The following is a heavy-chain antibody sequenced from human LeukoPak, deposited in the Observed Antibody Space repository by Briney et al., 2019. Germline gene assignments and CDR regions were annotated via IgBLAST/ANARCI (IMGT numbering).Heavy chain of an antibody. CDR1: GYSFTDYS. D-gene: IGHD6-13*01. Sequence: GASVKVSCKASGYSFTDYSMHWVRQAPGQGLEWMGWINPNSGGTDYAQEFRGRVTMTRDTSISTAYMELSRLRSDDTAVYYCARIAIPGRHYFDPWGQGTLVIVSS. V-gene: IGHV1-2*02. CDR2: INPNSGGT. CDR3: ARIAIPGRHYFDP. J-gene: IGHJ5*01.